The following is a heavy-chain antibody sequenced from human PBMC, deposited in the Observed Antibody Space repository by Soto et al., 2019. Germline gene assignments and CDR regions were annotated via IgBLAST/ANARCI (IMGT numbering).Heavy chain of an antibody. V-gene: IGHV1-69*01. Sequence: QVQLVQSGAEVKKPGSSVKVSCKASGGTFSSYAISWVRQAPGQGLEWMGGIIPIFGTANYAQKFQGRVTITADESTSTAYMELSSLRSEDTAVYYCARDLRVEGCSSTSCYTPPYYYYGMDVWGQGTTFTVSS. CDR1: GGTFSSYA. J-gene: IGHJ6*02. CDR3: ARDLRVEGCSSTSCYTPPYYYYGMDV. D-gene: IGHD2-2*02. CDR2: IIPIFGTA.